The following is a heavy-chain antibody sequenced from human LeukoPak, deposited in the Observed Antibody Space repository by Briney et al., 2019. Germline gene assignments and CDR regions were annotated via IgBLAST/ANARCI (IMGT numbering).Heavy chain of an antibody. V-gene: IGHV3-23*01. CDR2: ISGSGGST. J-gene: IGHJ4*02. CDR1: GFTFSSYG. D-gene: IGHD3-22*01. CDR3: AKDPLDDSSGYYRFDY. Sequence: GGSLRLSCAASGFTFSSYGMSWVRQAPGKGLEWVSAISGSGGSTYYADSVKGRFTISRDNSKNTLYLQMNSLRAEDTAVYYCAKDPLDDSSGYYRFDYWGQGTLVTVSS.